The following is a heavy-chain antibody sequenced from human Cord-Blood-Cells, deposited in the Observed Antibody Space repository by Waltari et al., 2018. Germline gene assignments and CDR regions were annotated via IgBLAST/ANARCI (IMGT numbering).Heavy chain of an antibody. CDR3: ARTARKILDY. Sequence: EVQLVESGGGLVQPGGSLRLSCAASGFTFSSYWMSWVRQAPGEGLGWVGNIKQDGSEEYYVDSVKGRFTNSRDNAKNSLYLQMNSLGAEDTAVYYCARTARKILDYWGQGTLVTVS. J-gene: IGHJ4*02. CDR1: GFTFSSYW. V-gene: IGHV3-7*01. CDR2: IKQDGSEE.